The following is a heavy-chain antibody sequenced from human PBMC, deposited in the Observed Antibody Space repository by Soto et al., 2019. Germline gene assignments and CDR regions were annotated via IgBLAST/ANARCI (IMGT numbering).Heavy chain of an antibody. J-gene: IGHJ3*02. D-gene: IGHD3-9*01. CDR1: GDSISSYY. CDR2: IYYSGST. V-gene: IGHV4-59*01. Sequence: SETLSLTCTVSGDSISSYYWSWIRQPPGKGLEWIGYIYYSGSTNYNPSLKSRVTISVDTSKNQFSLKLSSVTAADTAVYYCARGIRYFDWYDAFDIWGQGTMVTVSS. CDR3: ARGIRYFDWYDAFDI.